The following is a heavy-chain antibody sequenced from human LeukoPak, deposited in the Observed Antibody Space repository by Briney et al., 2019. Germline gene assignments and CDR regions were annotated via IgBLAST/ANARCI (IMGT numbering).Heavy chain of an antibody. CDR3: ARAPGSGSYYDPFDY. CDR2: IWYDGSNK. V-gene: IGHV3-33*08. Sequence: PGGSLRLSCAASGFSFSDFWMSWVRQAPGKGLEWVAVIWYDGSNKYYADSVKGRFTISRDNSKKTLYLQMNSLRAEDTAVYYCARAPGSGSYYDPFDYWGQGTLVTVSS. D-gene: IGHD3-10*01. J-gene: IGHJ4*02. CDR1: GFSFSDFW.